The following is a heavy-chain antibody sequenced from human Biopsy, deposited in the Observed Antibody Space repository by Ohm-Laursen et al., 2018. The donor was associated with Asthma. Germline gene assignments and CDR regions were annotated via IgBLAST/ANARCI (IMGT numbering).Heavy chain of an antibody. CDR1: GFSFDDCA. V-gene: IGHV3-9*01. CDR2: ISWNSGNI. J-gene: IGHJ3*02. D-gene: IGHD4-23*01. CDR3: ARAYGGNFFSGAFDI. Sequence: SLRLSCAASGFSFDDCAMHWVRQAPGKGLEWVSSISWNSGNIDYAVSVKGRFTISRDNAKNSLYLQMQSLRPEDTAFYYCARAYGGNFFSGAFDIWGQGTMVTVSS.